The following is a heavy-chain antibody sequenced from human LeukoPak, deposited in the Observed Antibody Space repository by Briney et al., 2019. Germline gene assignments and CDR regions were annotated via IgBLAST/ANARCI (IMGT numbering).Heavy chain of an antibody. D-gene: IGHD6-19*01. V-gene: IGHV1-69*01. Sequence: KVSCNASGVIFSSYAISWVRQTPGQGLEWMGGIIPIFGTADYAQKFQGRVTITADESTSTAYMELSSLRSEDTAVYYCARDLRSGSGWFLDGMDVWGQGTTVTVSS. CDR2: IIPIFGTA. J-gene: IGHJ6*02. CDR3: ARDLRSGSGWFLDGMDV. CDR1: GVIFSSYA.